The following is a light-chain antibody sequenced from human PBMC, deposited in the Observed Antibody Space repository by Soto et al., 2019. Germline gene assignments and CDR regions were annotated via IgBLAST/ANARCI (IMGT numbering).Light chain of an antibody. CDR3: QKYNSAPPFT. J-gene: IGKJ3*01. CDR2: AAS. CDR1: QGISNS. V-gene: IGKV1-27*01. Sequence: DIQMTQSPSSLSASVGARVTITCRASQGISNSLAWYQQKPGKVPKLLIYAASTLQSGVPSRFSGSGSGTDFTFTISSLLPEDVASYYCQKYNSAPPFTFGPGTKVDIK.